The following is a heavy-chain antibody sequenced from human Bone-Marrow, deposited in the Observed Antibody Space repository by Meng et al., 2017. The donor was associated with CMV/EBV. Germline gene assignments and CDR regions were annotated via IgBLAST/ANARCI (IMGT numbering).Heavy chain of an antibody. CDR3: ARSRCTSSPWFDR. Sequence: SETLSLTCAVYGGSFSDYYWSWIRQSPGKGLEWIGQIDHGGSSKYNPSLKSRVTISVDTSKNQFSLRLNSVTAADTAVYYCARSRCTSSPWFDRWGQGTLVTVSS. CDR1: GGSFSDYY. D-gene: IGHD2-2*01. J-gene: IGHJ5*02. CDR2: IDHGGSS. V-gene: IGHV4-34*01.